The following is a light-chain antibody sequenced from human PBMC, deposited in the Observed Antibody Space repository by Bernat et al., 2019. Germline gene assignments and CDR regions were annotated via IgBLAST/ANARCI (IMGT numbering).Light chain of an antibody. CDR3: QAWDSSTGV. CDR1: KLGSKY. J-gene: IGLJ3*02. V-gene: IGLV3-1*01. CDR2: QDD. Sequence: SYELTQPPSVSVSPGQTASITCSGDKLGSKYTCWYQQKPGQSPVVVIYQDDKRPSGIPERFSGSHSGNTATLTISGAQAMDEADCYCQAWDSSTGVFGGGTKLTVL.